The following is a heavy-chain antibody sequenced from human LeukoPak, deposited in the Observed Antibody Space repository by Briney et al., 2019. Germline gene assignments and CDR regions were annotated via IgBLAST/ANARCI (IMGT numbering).Heavy chain of an antibody. J-gene: IGHJ4*02. V-gene: IGHV3-53*01. Sequence: GGSLRLSCAVSGFSVSNNHMSWVRQAPGKGPEWVSVIHIDGTTDYADAVQGRFTVSRHNSRNTLHLQMDSLRADDTAVYFCARGYSGYDPFDYWGQGTLVTVSS. CDR1: GFSVSNNH. CDR2: IHIDGTT. CDR3: ARGYSGYDPFDY. D-gene: IGHD5-12*01.